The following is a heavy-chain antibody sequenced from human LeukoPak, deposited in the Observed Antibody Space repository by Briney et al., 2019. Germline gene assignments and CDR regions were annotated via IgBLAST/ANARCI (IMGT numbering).Heavy chain of an antibody. Sequence: SETLSLTCTVSGGSISSSSYYWGWIRQPPGKGLEWIGSIYYSGSTYFNPSLKSRVTISVDTSKNQFSLKLSSVTAADTAVHYCARHVRKGGIAVAGTPGWFDPWGQGTLVTVSS. V-gene: IGHV4-39*01. CDR2: IYYSGST. D-gene: IGHD6-19*01. CDR3: ARHVRKGGIAVAGTPGWFDP. J-gene: IGHJ5*02. CDR1: GGSISSSSYY.